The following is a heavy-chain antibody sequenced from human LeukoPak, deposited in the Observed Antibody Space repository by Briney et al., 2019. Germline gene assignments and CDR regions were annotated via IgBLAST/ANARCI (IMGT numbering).Heavy chain of an antibody. CDR2: ISYDGSNK. CDR1: GFTFSSYG. D-gene: IGHD4-17*01. CDR3: AKPHYDLDYFVY. V-gene: IGHV3-30*18. Sequence: GGSLRLSCAASGFTFSSYGMHWVRQAPGKGLEWVAVISYDGSNKYYADSVKGRFTISRDNSKNTLYLQMNSLRAEDTAVYYCAKPHYDLDYFVYWGQGTLVTVSS. J-gene: IGHJ4*02.